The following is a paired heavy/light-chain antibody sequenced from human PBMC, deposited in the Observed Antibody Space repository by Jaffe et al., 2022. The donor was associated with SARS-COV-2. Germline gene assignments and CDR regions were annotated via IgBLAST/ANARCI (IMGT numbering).Heavy chain of an antibody. CDR3: ARDLHSYGNFDY. V-gene: IGHV4-59*01. CDR1: GLSISGSY. Sequence: QVQLQESGPRLVKPSETLALNCTVSGLSISGSYWAWIRQTPGKQLQYIGYIHYLGSTTYNPSLKRRVTMSVDTSENQFSLKLTSVTPADTAVYFCARDLHSYGNFDYWGQGALVTVSS. CDR2: IHYLGST. D-gene: IGHD5-18*01. J-gene: IGHJ4*02.
Light chain of an antibody. CDR3: SSYAGASNYVA. J-gene: IGLJ2*01. CDR1: GSDVGGYNW. Sequence: QSALTQPPSASGSVGQSVTIPCTGTGSDVGGYNWVSWYQYYPGEAPKLMIYEVTKRPSGVPDRFSGSKSGNTASLTVSGLQPEDEADYICSSYAGASNYVAFGGGTKLTVL. V-gene: IGLV2-8*01. CDR2: EVT.